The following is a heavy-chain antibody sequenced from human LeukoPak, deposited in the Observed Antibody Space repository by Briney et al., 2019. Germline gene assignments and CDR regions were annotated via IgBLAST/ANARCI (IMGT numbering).Heavy chain of an antibody. CDR3: ARGDFWSGSQPFDY. D-gene: IGHD3-3*01. CDR2: IFYTGGT. V-gene: IGHV4-59*01. J-gene: IGHJ4*02. CDR1: GVSMNSYY. Sequence: SETLSLTCSVSGVSMNSYYWSWIRQPPGKELEWLAYIFYTGGTNYNPSLKSRVTISVDTSKNQFSLTLNSVTAADTAVYYCARGDFWSGSQPFDYWGQETLVTVSS.